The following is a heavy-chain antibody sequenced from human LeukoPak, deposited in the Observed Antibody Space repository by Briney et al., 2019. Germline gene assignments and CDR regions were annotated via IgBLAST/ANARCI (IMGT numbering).Heavy chain of an antibody. Sequence: PGASVKVSCKASGYTFTGYYMHWVRQAPGQGLEWMGWINPNSGGTNYAQKFQGRVTMTRDTSISTAYMELSRLTSDDTAVYFCARELPNDYYFYGLDVWGQGTTVTVSS. V-gene: IGHV1-2*02. CDR1: GYTFTGYY. D-gene: IGHD2-15*01. CDR3: ARELPNDYYFYGLDV. J-gene: IGHJ6*02. CDR2: INPNSGGT.